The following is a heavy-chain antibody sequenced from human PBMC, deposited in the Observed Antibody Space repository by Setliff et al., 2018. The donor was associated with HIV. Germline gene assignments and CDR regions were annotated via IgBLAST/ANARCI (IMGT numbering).Heavy chain of an antibody. D-gene: IGHD1-26*01. J-gene: IGHJ3*02. CDR3: ARVIVGASDAFDI. CDR2: IYPGDSDT. V-gene: IGHV5-51*01. CDR1: GYSFTSYW. Sequence: PGESLTISCKGSGYSFTSYWIGWVRQMPGKGLEWMGVIYPGDSDTRYSPSFQGQVTISVDKSISTAYLQWSSLRASDIAMYYCARVIVGASDAFDIWGQGTMVTVS.